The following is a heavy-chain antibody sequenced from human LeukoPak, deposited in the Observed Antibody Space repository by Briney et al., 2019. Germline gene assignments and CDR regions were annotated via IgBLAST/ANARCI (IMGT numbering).Heavy chain of an antibody. CDR3: ARDFGMFTISHGDAFAI. J-gene: IGHJ3*02. CDR2: ISAYDGNT. Sequence: GASVKVSCKSSGYTFDNYGISWVRQAPGQGLEWMGWISAYDGNTNYANKLQGRVTMTTDASTSTAFMVLRSLTSDDTAVYFCARDFGMFTISHGDAFAIWGQGTVVTVSS. D-gene: IGHD5-24*01. CDR1: GYTFDNYG. V-gene: IGHV1-18*01.